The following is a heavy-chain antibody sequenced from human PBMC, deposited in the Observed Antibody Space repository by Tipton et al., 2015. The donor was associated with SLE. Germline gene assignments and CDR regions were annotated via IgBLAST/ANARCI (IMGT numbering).Heavy chain of an antibody. CDR3: ARASFIVGSTTFWFDP. V-gene: IGHV4-59*08. Sequence: TLSLTCAVNAGSFSGFYWIWIRQPPGKGLEWIGCIYYSGSTNYNPSLKSRVTISVDTSKNQFSLKLNSVTATDAAVYYCARASFIVGSTTFWFDPWGQGALVIVSS. J-gene: IGHJ5*02. D-gene: IGHD1-26*01. CDR2: IYYSGST. CDR1: AGSFSGFY.